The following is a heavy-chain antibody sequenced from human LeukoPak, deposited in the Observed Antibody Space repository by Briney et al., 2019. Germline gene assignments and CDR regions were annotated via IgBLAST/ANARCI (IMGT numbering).Heavy chain of an antibody. J-gene: IGHJ4*02. CDR1: GFTFSSYG. V-gene: IGHV3-30*02. Sequence: PGGSLRLSCAASGFTFSSYGMHWVRQAPGKGLEWVAFIRYDGSNKYYADSVKGRFTISRDNSKNTLYLQMNSLRAEDTAVYYCAKAPAPDYVWGSYRYPLDYWGQGTLVTVSS. CDR2: IRYDGSNK. CDR3: AKAPAPDYVWGSYRYPLDY. D-gene: IGHD3-16*02.